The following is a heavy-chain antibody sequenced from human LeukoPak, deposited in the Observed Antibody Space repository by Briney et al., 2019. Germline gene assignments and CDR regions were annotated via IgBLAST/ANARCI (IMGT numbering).Heavy chain of an antibody. D-gene: IGHD1-26*01. CDR3: AAGGLVGAHYYFDY. CDR1: GFTVSTNY. V-gene: IGHV3-66*02. CDR2: LYSSGFT. J-gene: IGHJ4*02. Sequence: GRSLRLSCAASGFTVSTNYMTWVRQAPGKGLEWVSVLYSSGFTYYADSVKGRFTISRDNSKNTVNPQLSSLRTEDTAVYYCAAGGLVGAHYYFDYWGQGTRVTVSS.